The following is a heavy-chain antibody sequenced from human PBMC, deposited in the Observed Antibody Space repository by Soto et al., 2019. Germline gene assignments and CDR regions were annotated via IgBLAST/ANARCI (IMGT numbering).Heavy chain of an antibody. Sequence: PSETLSLTCAVYGGSFSGYYWSWIRQPPGKGLEWIGEINHSGSTNYNPSLKSRVTISVDTSKDQFSLKLSSVTAADTAVYYCARGPNDYGDYLQGQSRSVNFDYWGQGTLVTVSS. V-gene: IGHV4-34*01. CDR3: ARGPNDYGDYLQGQSRSVNFDY. J-gene: IGHJ4*02. CDR1: GGSFSGYY. CDR2: INHSGST. D-gene: IGHD4-17*01.